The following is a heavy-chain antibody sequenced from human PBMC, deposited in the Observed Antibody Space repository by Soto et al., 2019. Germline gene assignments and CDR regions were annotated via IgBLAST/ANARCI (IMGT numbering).Heavy chain of an antibody. Sequence: GESLKISCKGPGYSFTSYWIGWVRQMPGKGLEWMGIIYPGDSDTRYSPSFEGQVTISADKSITTAYLQWSSLKASDTAMYYCARPSYSSSRYYGMDVWGQGTTVTVSS. CDR3: ARPSYSSSRYYGMDV. CDR2: IYPGDSDT. D-gene: IGHD6-6*01. CDR1: GYSFTSYW. J-gene: IGHJ6*02. V-gene: IGHV5-51*01.